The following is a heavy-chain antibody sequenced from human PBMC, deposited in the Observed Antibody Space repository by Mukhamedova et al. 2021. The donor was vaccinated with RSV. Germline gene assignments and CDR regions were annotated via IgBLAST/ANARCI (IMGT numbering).Heavy chain of an antibody. Sequence: SSYVISWVRQAPGQGLEWMGGIIPIFGTANYAQKFQGRVTITADESTSTAYMELSSLRSEDTAVYYCARDRGGPGGNWFDPWGQGT. CDR2: IIPIFGTA. D-gene: IGHD2-15*01. J-gene: IGHJ5*02. V-gene: IGHV1-69*01. CDR1: SSYV. CDR3: ARDRGGPGGNWFDP.